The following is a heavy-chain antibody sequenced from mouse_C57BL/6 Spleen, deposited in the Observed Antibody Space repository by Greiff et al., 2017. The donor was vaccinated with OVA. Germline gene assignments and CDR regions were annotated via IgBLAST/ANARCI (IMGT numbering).Heavy chain of an antibody. J-gene: IGHJ3*01. CDR2: IYPRSGNT. CDR1: GYPFTSYG. D-gene: IGHD1-1*01. Sequence: QVQLKQSGAELARPGASVKLSCKASGYPFTSYGISWVKQRTGQGLEWIGEIYPRSGNTYYNEKFKGKATLTADKSSSTAYMELRSLTSEDSAVYFCSHYDGSFFAYWGQGTLVTVSA. CDR3: SHYDGSFFAY. V-gene: IGHV1-81*01.